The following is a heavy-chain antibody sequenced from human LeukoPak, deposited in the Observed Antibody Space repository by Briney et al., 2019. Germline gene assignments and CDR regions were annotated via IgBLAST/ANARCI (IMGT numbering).Heavy chain of an antibody. CDR2: IHYSGST. CDR1: GGSISGSTYY. Sequence: SETLSLTCTVSGGSISGSTYYWGWLRQPPGEGLEWIGSIHYSGSTYYTPSLKSRVTISVDKSKNQFSLRLTSVTAADTAVYYCARQRGHCSRTSCPNGDYWGQGTLVTVSS. J-gene: IGHJ4*02. CDR3: ARQRGHCSRTSCPNGDY. D-gene: IGHD2-2*01. V-gene: IGHV4-39*01.